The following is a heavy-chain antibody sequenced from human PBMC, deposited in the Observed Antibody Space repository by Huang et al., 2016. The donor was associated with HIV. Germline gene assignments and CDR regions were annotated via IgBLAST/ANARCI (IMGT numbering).Heavy chain of an antibody. Sequence: QLQLQESGPGQVKPSETLSLTCTVSGDFISSTNYYWGWIRQSPGQGLEWVGSVYQSGSTNYNPSRKSRVTLSVDTSRNQLSLRLNSVTAADTAVYYCASQHIGAAATWFWGRGTQVAVSS. V-gene: IGHV4-39*01. CDR3: ASQHIGAAATWF. J-gene: IGHJ4*02. CDR2: VYQSGST. D-gene: IGHD6-13*01. CDR1: GDFISSTNYY.